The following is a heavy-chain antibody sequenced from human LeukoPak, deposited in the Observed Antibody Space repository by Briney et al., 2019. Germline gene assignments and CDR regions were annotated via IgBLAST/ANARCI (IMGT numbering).Heavy chain of an antibody. Sequence: ASVKVSCKASGYTFTSYAMHWVHQAPGQRLEWMGWINAGNGNTKYSQKFQGRVTITRDTSASTAYMELSSLRSEDTAVYYCAREGVAAAEFDYWGQGTLVTVSS. CDR3: AREGVAAAEFDY. D-gene: IGHD2-15*01. J-gene: IGHJ4*02. V-gene: IGHV1-3*01. CDR1: GYTFTSYA. CDR2: INAGNGNT.